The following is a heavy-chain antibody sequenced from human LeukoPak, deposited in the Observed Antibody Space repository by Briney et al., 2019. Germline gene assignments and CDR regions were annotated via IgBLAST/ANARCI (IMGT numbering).Heavy chain of an antibody. J-gene: IGHJ3*02. CDR2: ISSSGSTI. CDR3: AREYSSSWSNAFDI. D-gene: IGHD6-13*01. Sequence: GASLRLSCAPSGFTFSSYEMNWVRQAPENGLEWVSYISSSGSTIYYADSVKGRFTISRDNAKNSLYLQMNSLRAEDTAVYYCAREYSSSWSNAFDIWGQGTMVTVSS. CDR1: GFTFSSYE. V-gene: IGHV3-48*03.